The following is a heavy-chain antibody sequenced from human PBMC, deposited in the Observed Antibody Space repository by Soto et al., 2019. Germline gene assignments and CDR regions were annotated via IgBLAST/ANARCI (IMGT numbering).Heavy chain of an antibody. J-gene: IGHJ4*02. CDR1: GDCINSDKYY. CDR3: ARLEGLATISYYFDF. CDR2: IYFRGNT. Sequence: QLQLQESGPGLVKPSETLSLTCSVSGDCINSDKYYWGWIRQPPGKGLEWIGSIYFRGNTYYNPSLQTRVTISLDKSKSQFSLKLNSVTAADSAVYFCARLEGLATISYYFDFWGQGALVTVSS. V-gene: IGHV4-39*01. D-gene: IGHD3-9*01.